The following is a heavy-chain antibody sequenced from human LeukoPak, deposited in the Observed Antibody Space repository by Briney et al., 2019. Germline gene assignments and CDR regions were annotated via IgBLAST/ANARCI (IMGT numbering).Heavy chain of an antibody. Sequence: GGSLRLSCAASGFTFSSYSMNWVRQAPGKGLEWVSSISSSSSYVYYADSVKGRFTISRDNAKNSLYLQMNSLRAEDTAVYYCARAYAPYHFDYWGQGTLVTVSS. CDR1: GFTFSSYS. CDR2: ISSSSSYV. J-gene: IGHJ4*02. D-gene: IGHD2-2*01. CDR3: ARAYAPYHFDY. V-gene: IGHV3-21*01.